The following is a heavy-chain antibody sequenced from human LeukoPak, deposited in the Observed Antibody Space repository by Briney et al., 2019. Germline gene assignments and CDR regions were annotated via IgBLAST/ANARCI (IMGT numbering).Heavy chain of an antibody. D-gene: IGHD6-13*01. V-gene: IGHV1-18*01. J-gene: IGHJ5*02. Sequence: AAVKVSRKASLYTLTSYGISWVRQAPGQGREWVGWINAYKENTNNAQKLQGRVTMTRERSISKAYMEPSRLRSDDTDGYYLVRSESSSSWYSVVWFDPWGEGTLVSVSS. CDR2: INAYKENT. CDR3: VRSESSSSWYSVVWFDP. CDR1: LYTLTSYG.